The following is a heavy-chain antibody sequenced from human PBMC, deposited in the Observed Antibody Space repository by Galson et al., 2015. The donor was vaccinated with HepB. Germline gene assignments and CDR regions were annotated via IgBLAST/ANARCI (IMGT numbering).Heavy chain of an antibody. Sequence: SVKVSCKASGGTFSSYTISWVRQAPGQGLEWMGRIIPILGIANYAQKFQGRVTITADKSTSTAYMELSSLRPEDTAVYYCARAGYYDSSGLDAFDIWGQGTMVTVSS. D-gene: IGHD3-22*01. J-gene: IGHJ3*02. CDR3: ARAGYYDSSGLDAFDI. CDR2: IIPILGIA. CDR1: GGTFSSYT. V-gene: IGHV1-69*02.